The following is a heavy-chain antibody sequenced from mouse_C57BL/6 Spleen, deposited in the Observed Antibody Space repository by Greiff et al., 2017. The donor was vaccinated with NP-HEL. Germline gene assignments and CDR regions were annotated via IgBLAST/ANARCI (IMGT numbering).Heavy chain of an antibody. Sequence: EVKLVESGGGLVKPGGSLKLSCAASGFTFSDYGMHWVRQAPEKGLEWVAYISSGSSTIYYADTVKGRFTISRDNAKNTLFLQMTSLRSEDTAMYYCAKGYGNSYYYAMDYGGQGTSVTVAS. CDR1: GFTFSDYG. CDR3: AKGYGNSYYYAMDY. CDR2: ISSGSSTI. D-gene: IGHD2-10*02. V-gene: IGHV5-17*01. J-gene: IGHJ4*01.